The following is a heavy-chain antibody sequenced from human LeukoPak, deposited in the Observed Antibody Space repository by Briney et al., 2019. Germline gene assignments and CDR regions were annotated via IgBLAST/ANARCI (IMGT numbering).Heavy chain of an antibody. CDR2: SNSDGNST. CDR3: ARDLPDY. CDR1: VFTLSSYW. J-gene: IGHJ4*02. Sequence: PGGSLRLSRAASVFTLSSYWMHWVRQAPPRGLVCVSRSNSDGNSTSCADSGKARFTISRDNAKNTVYLQMNSLRAEDTAVCYCARDLPDYWGQGTLVTVSS. V-gene: IGHV3-74*01.